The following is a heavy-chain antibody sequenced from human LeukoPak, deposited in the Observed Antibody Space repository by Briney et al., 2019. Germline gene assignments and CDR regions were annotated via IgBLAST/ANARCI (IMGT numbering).Heavy chain of an antibody. D-gene: IGHD3-22*01. J-gene: IGHJ4*02. CDR3: AKDVVGYYDSSGYYYFDY. CDR2: ISGSGGST. CDR1: GGSFSGYY. Sequence: PSETLSLTCAVYGGSFSGYYWSWVRQAPGKGLEWVSAISGSGGSTYYADSVKGRFTISRDNSKNTLYLQMNSLRAEDTAVYYCAKDVVGYYDSSGYYYFDYWGQGTLVTVSS. V-gene: IGHV3-23*01.